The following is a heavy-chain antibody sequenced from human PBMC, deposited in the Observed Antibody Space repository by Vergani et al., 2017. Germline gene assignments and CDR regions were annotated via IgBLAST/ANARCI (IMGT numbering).Heavy chain of an antibody. CDR3: ARIVESPVAGTFGFSGFAFDI. J-gene: IGHJ3*02. CDR1: GASVSSNSAA. D-gene: IGHD6-19*01. CDR2: TYYRSKWYN. Sequence: QVQLQQSGPGLVKPSQTLSLTCAISGASVSSNSAAWNWIRQSPSRGLEWLGRTYYRSKWYNDYAVSVKSRITINPDTSKNQFSLQLNSVTPEDTAVYYCARIVESPVAGTFGFSGFAFDIWGQGTMVTVSS. V-gene: IGHV6-1*01.